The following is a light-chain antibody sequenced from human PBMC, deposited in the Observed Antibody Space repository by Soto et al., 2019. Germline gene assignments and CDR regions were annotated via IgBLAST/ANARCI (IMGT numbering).Light chain of an antibody. CDR1: SSNIGAGYD. J-gene: IGLJ2*01. CDR3: QSYDSSLRGVV. CDR2: GNS. V-gene: IGLV1-40*01. Sequence: QSVLTQPPSVSGAPGQRVTISCTGSSSNIGAGYDVHWYQQLPGTAPKLLIYGNSNRPSGVPDRFSGSKPGTSASLAITGLQAEDEADYYCQSYDSSLRGVVFGGGTKLTVL.